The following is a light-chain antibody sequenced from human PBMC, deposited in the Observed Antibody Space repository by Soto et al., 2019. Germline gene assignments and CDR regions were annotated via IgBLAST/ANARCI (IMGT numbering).Light chain of an antibody. CDR3: QSYDTSLSGVI. CDR2: YDN. V-gene: IGLV1-44*01. J-gene: IGLJ2*01. Sequence: QSVLTQPPSASGTPGQRVTISCSGSNSNIGSNTVNWYQQLPGTAPKLLIYYDNLRPSGVPDRISGSKSGTSASLAISGLQSDDEADYYCQSYDTSLSGVIFGAGTKVTVL. CDR1: NSNIGSNT.